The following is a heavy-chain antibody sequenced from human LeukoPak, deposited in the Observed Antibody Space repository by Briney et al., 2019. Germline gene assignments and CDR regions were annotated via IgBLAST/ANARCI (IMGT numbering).Heavy chain of an antibody. J-gene: IGHJ4*02. D-gene: IGHD3-16*01. V-gene: IGHV3-48*04. Sequence: GGSLRLSCVASGFTFSNYAMSWVRQAPGKGLEWVSYIRSSSSIINYAESVRGRFTISRDNAKNLLYLQMNSLRAEDTAVYYCGRDYEERTTDYWSQGTLVTVSS. CDR2: IRSSSSII. CDR1: GFTFSNYA. CDR3: GRDYEERTTDY.